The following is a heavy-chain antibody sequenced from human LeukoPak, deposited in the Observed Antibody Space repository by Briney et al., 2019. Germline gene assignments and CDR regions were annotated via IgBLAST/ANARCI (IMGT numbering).Heavy chain of an antibody. CDR3: AGLVGRYSSGLYYYYFDY. V-gene: IGHV4-4*02. J-gene: IGHJ4*02. CDR1: GDSINSLDL. D-gene: IGHD3-22*01. Sequence: SETLSLTCTVSGDSINSLDLWSWVRQPPGKGLGGIGEMYLSGTTHSNPSVKSRVTISIDKSKNQFFLNLSSVTAADTAVYYCAGLVGRYSSGLYYYYFDYWGQGTLVTVSS. CDR2: MYLSGTT.